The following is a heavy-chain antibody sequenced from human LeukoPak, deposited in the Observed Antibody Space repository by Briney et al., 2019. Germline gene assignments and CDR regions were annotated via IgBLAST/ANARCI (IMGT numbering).Heavy chain of an antibody. V-gene: IGHV6-1*01. CDR2: TYYRSNWYN. CDR1: GVSVSSNSA. Sequence: SQTLSLTCAISGVSVSSNSAWHWIRQSPSRGLEWLGRTYYRSNWYNEYAVSVKSRITINADTSKNQFSLQLNSVTPEDTAVYYCARRGYAYGVDVWGQGTTVTVSS. J-gene: IGHJ6*02. CDR3: ARRGYAYGVDV. D-gene: IGHD2-8*01.